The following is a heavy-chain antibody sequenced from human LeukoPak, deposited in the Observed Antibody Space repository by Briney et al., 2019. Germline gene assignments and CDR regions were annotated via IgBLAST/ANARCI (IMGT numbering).Heavy chain of an antibody. CDR3: ARNFDAAGTGFWFDP. D-gene: IGHD6-13*01. CDR2: IYYSGST. Sequence: PSETLSLTCTVSGGSVSSGGYYWGWIRQPPGRGLEWTGYIYYSGSTSYNPSLKSRVTVSVDTSKNQFSLKLSSVTAADTAVYYCARNFDAAGTGFWFDPWGRGTLVTVSS. CDR1: GGSVSSGGYY. V-gene: IGHV4-61*08. J-gene: IGHJ5*02.